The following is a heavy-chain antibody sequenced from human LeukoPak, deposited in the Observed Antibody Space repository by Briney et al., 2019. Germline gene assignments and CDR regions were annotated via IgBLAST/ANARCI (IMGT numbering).Heavy chain of an antibody. Sequence: SETLSLTCTVSGDSISNIDYYWDWIRQPPGKGLEWIGSIYYTGSTYCNVSLKSRVTMSIDTSKSQFSLKLSSVTAPDTAVYYCARHSSWSFDFWGQGTLVTVSS. J-gene: IGHJ4*02. CDR1: GDSISNIDYY. V-gene: IGHV4-39*01. CDR2: IYYTGST. CDR3: ARHSSWSFDF. D-gene: IGHD6-13*01.